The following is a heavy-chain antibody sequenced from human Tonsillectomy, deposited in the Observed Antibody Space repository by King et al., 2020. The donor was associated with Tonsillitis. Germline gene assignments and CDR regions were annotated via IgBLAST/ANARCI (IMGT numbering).Heavy chain of an antibody. D-gene: IGHD3-10*01. CDR2: IGPAGDT. CDR1: GFTFSSYD. V-gene: IGHV3-13*01. CDR3: ARAAGYGSGTRFDY. J-gene: IGHJ4*02. Sequence: VQLVESGGGLVQPGGSLRLSCAASGFTFSSYDMHWVRQATGKSLEWGSAIGPAGDTYYPGSVKGPFTISRENAKNSLYLQMNSLRAGDTAVYYCARAAGYGSGTRFDYWGQGTLVTVSS.